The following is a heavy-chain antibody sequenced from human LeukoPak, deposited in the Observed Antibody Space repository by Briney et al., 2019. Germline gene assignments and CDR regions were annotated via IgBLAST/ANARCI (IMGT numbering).Heavy chain of an antibody. CDR3: ARAYQRLGGLSLPDY. Sequence: ASVKVSCKASGYTFSSYAMNWVRQAPGQGLEWMGWINTYTGNPTYAQGFTGRFVFSLDTSVSTAYLQISGLKAEDTAVYYCARAYQRLGGLSLPDYWGQGTLVTVSS. CDR1: GYTFSSYA. D-gene: IGHD3-16*02. CDR2: INTYTGNP. J-gene: IGHJ4*02. V-gene: IGHV7-4-1*02.